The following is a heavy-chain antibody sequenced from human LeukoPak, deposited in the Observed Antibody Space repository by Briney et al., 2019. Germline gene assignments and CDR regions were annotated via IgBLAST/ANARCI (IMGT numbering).Heavy chain of an antibody. CDR1: GVIISSYA. CDR3: AKDRVSPGFNWFDP. Sequence: GGSLRLSCAASGVIISSYAMSWVRQAPGKGLEWVSAINGRGDNTYYADFVKGRYTSSRDNSKSTVYLQMNSLRTEDTAVYYCAKDRVSPGFNWFDPWGQGTLVTVSS. D-gene: IGHD2/OR15-2a*01. CDR2: INGRGDNT. J-gene: IGHJ5*02. V-gene: IGHV3-23*01.